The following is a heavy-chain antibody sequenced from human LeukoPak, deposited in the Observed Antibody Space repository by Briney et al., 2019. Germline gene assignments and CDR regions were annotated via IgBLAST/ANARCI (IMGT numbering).Heavy chain of an antibody. CDR2: ISGSGGST. CDR3: AKDPRYYDILTGYPDDYGMDV. D-gene: IGHD3-9*01. J-gene: IGHJ6*02. CDR1: GFTFSSYA. Sequence: PGGSLRLSCAASGFTFSSYAMSWVRQAPGKGLEWVSAISGSGGSTYYADSAKGRFTISRDNSKNTLYLQMNSLRAEDTAVYYCAKDPRYYDILTGYPDDYGMDVWGQGTTVTVSS. V-gene: IGHV3-23*01.